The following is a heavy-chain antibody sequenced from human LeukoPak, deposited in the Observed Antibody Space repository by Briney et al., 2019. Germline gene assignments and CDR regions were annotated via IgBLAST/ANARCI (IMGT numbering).Heavy chain of an antibody. J-gene: IGHJ3*02. D-gene: IGHD5-12*01. V-gene: IGHV4-4*07. CDR2: IYTSGST. CDR1: GGSISSNY. CDR3: ARRKWLGDAFDI. Sequence: SETLSLTCTVSGGSISSNYWSWLRQPAGQGLEWIGRIYTSGSTNYNPSLKSRVTMSVDTTKNQFSLKLSSVTAADTAVYYCARRKWLGDAFDIWGQGTMVTVSS.